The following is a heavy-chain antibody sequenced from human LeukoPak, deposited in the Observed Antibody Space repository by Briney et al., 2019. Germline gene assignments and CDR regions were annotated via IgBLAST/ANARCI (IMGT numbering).Heavy chain of an antibody. CDR3: ARDGVYCSGGSCYSEYYFDY. Sequence: SETLSLTCTVSGGSISSYYWSWIRQPAGKGLEWIGRIYTRGSTNYNPSLKSRVTMSVDTSKNQFSLKLSSVTAADTAVYYCARDGVYCSGGSCYSEYYFDYWGQGTLVTVSS. V-gene: IGHV4-4*07. CDR2: IYTRGST. CDR1: GGSISSYY. J-gene: IGHJ4*02. D-gene: IGHD2-15*01.